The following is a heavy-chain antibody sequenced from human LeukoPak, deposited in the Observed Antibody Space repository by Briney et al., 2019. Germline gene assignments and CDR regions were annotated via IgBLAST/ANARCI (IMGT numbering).Heavy chain of an antibody. J-gene: IGHJ4*02. D-gene: IGHD6-6*01. Sequence: GGSLRLSCAASGFTFSSNYMSWVRQAPGKGLEWVSVIYSGGSTYYADSVKGRFTISRDNSKNTLYLQMNSLRAEDTAVYYCARGSIDSSWVWYFDYWGQGTLVTVSS. CDR2: IYSGGST. CDR3: ARGSIDSSWVWYFDY. V-gene: IGHV3-53*01. CDR1: GFTFSSNY.